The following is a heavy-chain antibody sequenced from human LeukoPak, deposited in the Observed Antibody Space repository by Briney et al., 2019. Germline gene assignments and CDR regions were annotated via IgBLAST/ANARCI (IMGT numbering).Heavy chain of an antibody. CDR3: ARVTGYMTEDYFDY. V-gene: IGHV4-59*01. Sequence: SSETLSLTCTVSGGSINSYYWSWIRQPPGKGLDWIGYIYYSGSTNYNPSLKSRVTISVDTSKNQFSLRLSSVTAADTAVYYCARVTGYMTEDYFDYWGQGTLITVSS. CDR2: IYYSGST. J-gene: IGHJ4*02. CDR1: GGSINSYY. D-gene: IGHD6-13*01.